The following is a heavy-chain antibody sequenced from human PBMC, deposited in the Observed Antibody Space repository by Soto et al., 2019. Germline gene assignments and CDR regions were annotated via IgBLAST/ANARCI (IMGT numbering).Heavy chain of an antibody. D-gene: IGHD5-18*01. J-gene: IGHJ4*02. CDR2: IGTAGDT. CDR1: GFTFSSYD. CDR3: ARAPLYGYWIFDY. Sequence: GGSLRLSCAASGFTFSSYDMHWVRQATGKGLEWVSAIGTAGDTYYPGSVKGRFTISRENAKNSLYLQMNSLRAEDTAVYYCARAPLYGYWIFDYWGQGTLVTVSS. V-gene: IGHV3-13*01.